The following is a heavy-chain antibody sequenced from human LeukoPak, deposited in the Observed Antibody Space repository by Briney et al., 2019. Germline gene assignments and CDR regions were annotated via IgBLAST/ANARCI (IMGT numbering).Heavy chain of an antibody. CDR1: GFTFSSYS. J-gene: IGHJ4*02. CDR2: ISSSSSYI. V-gene: IGHV3-21*04. D-gene: IGHD3-10*01. CDR3: AKFYGSGSYYPFDY. Sequence: GGSLRLSCAASGFTFSSYSMNWVRQAPGKGLEWVSSISSSSSYIYYADSVKGRFTISRDNAKNSLYLQMNSLRAEDTAVYYCAKFYGSGSYYPFDYWGQGTLVTVSS.